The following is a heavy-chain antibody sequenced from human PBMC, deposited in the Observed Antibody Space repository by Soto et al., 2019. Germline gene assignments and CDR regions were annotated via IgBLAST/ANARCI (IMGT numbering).Heavy chain of an antibody. D-gene: IGHD6-19*01. CDR2: IIPILGIA. CDR1: VGTFSSYT. J-gene: IGHJ4*02. CDR3: ARDEPSIAVAIGY. V-gene: IGHV1-69*08. Sequence: QVQLVQSGAEVKKPGSSVKVSCKASVGTFSSYTISWVRQAPGQGLEWMGRIIPILGIANYAQKFQGRVTITAYKSTSTAYMELSSLRSEYTAVYYCARDEPSIAVAIGYWGQGTLVTVSS.